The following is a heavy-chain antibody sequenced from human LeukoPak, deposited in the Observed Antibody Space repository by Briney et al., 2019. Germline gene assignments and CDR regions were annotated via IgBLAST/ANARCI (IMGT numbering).Heavy chain of an antibody. CDR1: GGTFSNYA. J-gene: IGHJ4*02. CDR3: ARVAPTSSSWYIFDY. CDR2: IIPIFGIA. V-gene: IGHV1-69*13. Sequence: SVKVSCTASGGTFSNYAISWVRQAPGQGLEWMGGIIPIFGIANYAQKFQGRVTITADESTSTAYLELSSLRSEDTAVYYCARVAPTSSSWYIFDYWGQGTLVTVSS. D-gene: IGHD6-13*01.